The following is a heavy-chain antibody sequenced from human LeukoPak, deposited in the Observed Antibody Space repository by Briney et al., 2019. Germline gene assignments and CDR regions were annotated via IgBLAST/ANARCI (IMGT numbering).Heavy chain of an antibody. CDR1: GFTFSTYE. V-gene: IGHV3-48*03. CDR2: ITSGGSTI. D-gene: IGHD2-15*01. CDR3: ARGEVVTASLPDFYYYYMDV. J-gene: IGHJ6*03. Sequence: PGGSLRLSCAASGFTFSTYEMNWVRQAPGKGLEWVSYITSGGSTIYYADSVKGRFTISRDNAKNSLYLQMNSLRAEDTAVYYCARGEVVTASLPDFYYYYMDVWGKGTTVTVSS.